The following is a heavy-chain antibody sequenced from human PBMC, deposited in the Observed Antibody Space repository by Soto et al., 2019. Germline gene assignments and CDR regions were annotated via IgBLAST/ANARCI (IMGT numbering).Heavy chain of an antibody. CDR3: ARDIDSCGYDWFDP. D-gene: IGHD3-22*01. J-gene: IGHJ5*02. V-gene: IGHV4-30-4*01. CDR2: IYYSGST. CDR1: GGSISSGDYY. Sequence: SETLSLTCTVSGGSISSGDYYWSWIRQPPGKGLEWIGYIYYSGSTYYNPSLKSRVTISVDTSKNQFSLKLSSVTAADTAVYYCARDIDSCGYDWFDPWGQGTLVTVSS.